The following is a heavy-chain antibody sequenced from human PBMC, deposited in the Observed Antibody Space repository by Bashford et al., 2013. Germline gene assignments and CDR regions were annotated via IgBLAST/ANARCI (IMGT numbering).Heavy chain of an antibody. CDR1: GFTFTNYW. CDR2: INSDGSDT. J-gene: IGHJ4*01. CDR3: ARGGYNHGFDY. D-gene: IGHD5-18*01. V-gene: IGHV3-74*01. Sequence: GSLRLSCAASGFTFTNYWIHWVRQAPRKGLVWVSRINSDGSDTIYADSVKGRFTISRDNAKNTLYLQMNSLRVEDTAVYYCARGGYNHGFDYWGQGILVTVSS.